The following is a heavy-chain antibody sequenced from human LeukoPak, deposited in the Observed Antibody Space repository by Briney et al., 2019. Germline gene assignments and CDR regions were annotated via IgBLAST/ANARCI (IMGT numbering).Heavy chain of an antibody. J-gene: IGHJ5*02. CDR2: ISYDGSNK. V-gene: IGHV3-30-3*01. Sequence: GGSLRLSCAASGFTFSSYAMHWVRQAPGKGLEWVAVISYDGSNKYYADSVKGRFTISRDNPKNTLYLQMNSLRAEDTAVYYCARGGGSFDYSNYAGWFDPWGQGTLVTVSS. CDR1: GFTFSSYA. CDR3: ARGGGSFDYSNYAGWFDP. D-gene: IGHD4-4*01.